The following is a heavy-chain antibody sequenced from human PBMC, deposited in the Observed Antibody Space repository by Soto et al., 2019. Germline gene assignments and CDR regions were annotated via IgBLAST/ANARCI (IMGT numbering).Heavy chain of an antibody. Sequence: QVPLVQSGAEVKKPGSSVKVSCKASGGTFSSYAISWVRQAPGQGLEWMGGTIPIFGTANYAQKFQGRVTITADKATSTAYMELSSLRSEDTAVYYCARVEVGYYGMDVWGQGTTVTVSS. V-gene: IGHV1-69*06. CDR1: GGTFSSYA. CDR2: TIPIFGTA. CDR3: ARVEVGYYGMDV. D-gene: IGHD3-22*01. J-gene: IGHJ6*02.